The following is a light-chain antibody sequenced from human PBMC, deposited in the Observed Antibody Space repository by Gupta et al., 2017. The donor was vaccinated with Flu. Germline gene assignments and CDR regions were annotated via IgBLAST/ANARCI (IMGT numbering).Light chain of an antibody. Sequence: SYVLTQPPSVSVAPGQTARITCGGNNIGSKSVDWYQQKAGQAPVVVVDDDSDRPSGIPERFSGSNSGNTATRTISRVEVGDEADYHWQVWDSSSDHPVFGGGTKLTVL. J-gene: IGLJ2*01. CDR3: QVWDSSSDHPV. V-gene: IGLV3-21*02. CDR2: DDS. CDR1: NIGSKS.